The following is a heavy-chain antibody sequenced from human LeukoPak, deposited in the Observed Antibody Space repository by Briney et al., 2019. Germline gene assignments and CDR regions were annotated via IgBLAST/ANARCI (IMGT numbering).Heavy chain of an antibody. CDR2: IYYSRST. V-gene: IGHV4-39*07. Sequence: SETLSLTCTVSGGSISSSSYYWGWIRQPPGKGLEWIGSIYYSRSTYYNPSLKSRVTISVDTSKNQFSLKLSSVTAADTAVYYCARVGGRFLEGDDAFDIWGQGTMVTVSS. D-gene: IGHD3-3*01. CDR1: GGSISSSSYY. J-gene: IGHJ3*02. CDR3: ARVGGRFLEGDDAFDI.